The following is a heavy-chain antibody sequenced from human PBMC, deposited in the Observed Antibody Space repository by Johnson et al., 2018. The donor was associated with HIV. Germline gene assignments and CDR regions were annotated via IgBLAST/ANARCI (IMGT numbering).Heavy chain of an antibody. J-gene: IGHJ3*01. CDR2: ISYDGSNK. CDR3: AKVDCGGDTCAGYDPFDL. Sequence: QVQLVESGGGVVQPGRSLRLSCVASGFTFHSYAMHWVRQAPGKGLEWVAVISYDGSNKYYADSLKGRCTISRDNSKNTLYLQMNRLRAEDTAVYYCAKVDCGGDTCAGYDPFDLWGQGTLVTVSS. CDR1: GFTFHSYA. V-gene: IGHV3-30-3*01. D-gene: IGHD2-21*01.